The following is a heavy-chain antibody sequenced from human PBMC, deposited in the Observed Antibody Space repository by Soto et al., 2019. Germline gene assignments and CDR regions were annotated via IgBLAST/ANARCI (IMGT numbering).Heavy chain of an antibody. CDR3: ARGSWSYYYYYYYYMDV. D-gene: IGHD1-26*01. CDR2: IYSSGST. J-gene: IGHJ6*03. CDR1: GGSISSYY. V-gene: IGHV4-59*01. Sequence: SETLSLTCTVSGGSISSYYWSWIRQPPGKGLEWIGYIYSSGSTNYNPSLKSRVTISVDTSKNQFSLKLSSVTAADTAVYYCARGSWSYYYYYYYYMDVWGKGTTVTVSS.